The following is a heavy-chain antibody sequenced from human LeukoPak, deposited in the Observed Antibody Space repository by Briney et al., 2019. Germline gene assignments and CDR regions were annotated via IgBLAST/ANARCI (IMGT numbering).Heavy chain of an antibody. V-gene: IGHV3-23*01. CDR2: ISGSGGST. Sequence: PGGSLRLSCAASGFTFNSYAMSWVRQAPGKGLEWVSAISGSGGSTYYADSLKGRFTISRDNSKNTLYLQINSLRAEYTAVYYCAKRSQLERGPFDYWGQGTLVTVSS. J-gene: IGHJ4*02. CDR1: GFTFNSYA. D-gene: IGHD1-1*01. CDR3: AKRSQLERGPFDY.